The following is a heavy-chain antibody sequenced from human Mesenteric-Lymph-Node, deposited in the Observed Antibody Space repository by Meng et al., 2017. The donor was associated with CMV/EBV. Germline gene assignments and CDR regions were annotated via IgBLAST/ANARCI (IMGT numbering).Heavy chain of an antibody. J-gene: IGHJ4*02. CDR3: ARDLVPHVVIVVVSAAPLGY. D-gene: IGHD2-2*03. V-gene: IGHV3-30*04. CDR1: GFTFSSYA. CDR2: ISYDGSNK. Sequence: GGSLRLSCAASGFTFSSYAMHWVRQAPGKGLEWVAVISYDGSNKYYADSVKGRFTISRDNSKNTLYLQMNSLRAEDTAVYYCARDLVPHVVIVVVSAAPLGYWGQGTLVTVSS.